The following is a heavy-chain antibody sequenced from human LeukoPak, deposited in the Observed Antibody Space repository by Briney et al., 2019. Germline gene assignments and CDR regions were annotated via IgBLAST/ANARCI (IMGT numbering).Heavy chain of an antibody. CDR1: GFTFSSYG. CDR3: AKAQSSGFYWYFDC. Sequence: PGGSLRLSYAASGFTFSSYGMSWVRQAPGKGLEWVSAISGTGGNTYYADSVKGRFTISRDNSKNTLYLQMNSLRDEDTAVYYCAKAQSSGFYWYFDCWGQRTLVTVSS. V-gene: IGHV3-23*01. D-gene: IGHD3-22*01. CDR2: ISGTGGNT. J-gene: IGHJ4*02.